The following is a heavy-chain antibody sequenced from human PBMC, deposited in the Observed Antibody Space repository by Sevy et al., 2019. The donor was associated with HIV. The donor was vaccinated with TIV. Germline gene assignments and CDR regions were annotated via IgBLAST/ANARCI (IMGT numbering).Heavy chain of an antibody. CDR3: ARGSSGSQPFDY. D-gene: IGHD5-12*01. CDR2: INPNDGGT. J-gene: IGHJ4*02. Sequence: ASVKVSCEASGYTFTKYYMHWVRQAPGQGLEWMGIINPNDGGTTYAQKFQGRVTMTRDTSTTTVYMELTSPRSEDTAVYSCARGSSGSQPFDYWGQGTLVTVSS. CDR1: GYTFTKYY. V-gene: IGHV1-46*01.